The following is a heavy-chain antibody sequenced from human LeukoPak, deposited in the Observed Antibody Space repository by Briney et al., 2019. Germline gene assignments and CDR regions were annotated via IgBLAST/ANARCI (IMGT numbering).Heavy chain of an antibody. CDR2: MTGDAGST. CDR1: GFTFDAFG. V-gene: IGHV3-20*04. J-gene: IGHJ4*02. CDR3: ARVWAWGSGNYFDN. D-gene: IGHD7-27*01. Sequence: GRCLRLSRAASGFTFDAFGMTWVRQAPGKGLEGVSAMTGDAGSTDYADSVKGRFTISRDNAKNSLYLQMNSLRVEDTALYYCARVWAWGSGNYFDNWGQGTLVTVSS.